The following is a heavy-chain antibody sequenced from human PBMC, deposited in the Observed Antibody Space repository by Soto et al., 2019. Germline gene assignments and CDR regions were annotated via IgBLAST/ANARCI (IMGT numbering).Heavy chain of an antibody. CDR2: INPNSGDT. Sequence: VQVVQSGAEVKKPGASVRVSCKTSGFTFTGHYIHWVRQAPGQGLEWMGWINPNSGDTDYPQKFQARVTMTRDTSINTSHLELSGLRSDDTATYYCARDGYTRAPYIWGQGTLVLVSS. D-gene: IGHD5-12*01. CDR1: GFTFTGHY. J-gene: IGHJ4*02. CDR3: ARDGYTRAPYI. V-gene: IGHV1-2*02.